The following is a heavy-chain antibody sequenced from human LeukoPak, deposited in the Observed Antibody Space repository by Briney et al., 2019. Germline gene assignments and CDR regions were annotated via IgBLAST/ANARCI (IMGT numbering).Heavy chain of an antibody. CDR2: ISGSGGST. CDR3: AKALDSSGYYYAFDP. J-gene: IGHJ5*02. CDR1: GFTFSSYA. V-gene: IGHV3-23*01. D-gene: IGHD3-22*01. Sequence: PGGSLRLSCAASGFTFSSYAMSWVRQAPGKGLEWVSAISGSGGSTYYADSVKGRFTISRDNSKNTLYLQMNSLRAEDTAVYYCAKALDSSGYYYAFDPWGQGTLVTVSS.